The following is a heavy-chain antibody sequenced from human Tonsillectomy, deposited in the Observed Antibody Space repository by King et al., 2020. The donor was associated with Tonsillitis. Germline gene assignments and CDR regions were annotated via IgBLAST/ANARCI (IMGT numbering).Heavy chain of an antibody. Sequence: QVQLVESGTEVKKPGASVKVSCKTSGYSFTSYAISWVRQAPGQGLEWMGWISAHNGDTNYAQRVQGRVTLTTDSSTSTAYLELRSLRSDDTAVYYCARDPPDVWGSFRSLDYWGQGTLVTVSS. CDR3: ARDPPDVWGSFRSLDY. D-gene: IGHD3-16*02. CDR2: ISAHNGDT. V-gene: IGHV1-18*01. CDR1: GYSFTSYA. J-gene: IGHJ4*02.